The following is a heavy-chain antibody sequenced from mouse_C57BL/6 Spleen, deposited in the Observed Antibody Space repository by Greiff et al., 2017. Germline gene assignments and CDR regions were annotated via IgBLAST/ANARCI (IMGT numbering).Heavy chain of an antibody. CDR3: ARRDYGYEDY. CDR1: GYTFTSYW. J-gene: IGHJ2*01. D-gene: IGHD2-2*01. CDR2: IYPSDSET. Sequence: QVHVKQPGAELVRPGSSVKLSCKASGYTFTSYWMDWVKQRPGQGLEWIGNIYPSDSETHYNQKFKDKATLTVDKSSSTAYMQLSSLTSEDSAVYYCARRDYGYEDYWGQGTTLTVSS. V-gene: IGHV1-61*01.